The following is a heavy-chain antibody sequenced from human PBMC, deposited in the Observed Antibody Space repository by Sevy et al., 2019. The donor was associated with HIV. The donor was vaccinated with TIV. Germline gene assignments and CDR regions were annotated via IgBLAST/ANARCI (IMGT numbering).Heavy chain of an antibody. V-gene: IGHV5-51*01. CDR3: ATSRSGYFDSSGYYIY. J-gene: IGHJ4*02. D-gene: IGHD3-22*01. CDR2: IYPEYSET. CDR1: GYSFTSHW. Sequence: GESLKISCQGSGYSFTSHWIGWGRHMPGKGLELRGIIYPEYSETRYSPSFQGQVTFSAEKSISTAYLQWSSLKASDTAMYYCATSRSGYFDSSGYYIYWGQGTLVTVSS.